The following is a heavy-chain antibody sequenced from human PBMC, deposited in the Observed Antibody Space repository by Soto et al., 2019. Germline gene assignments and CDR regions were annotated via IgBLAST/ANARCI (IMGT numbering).Heavy chain of an antibody. CDR1: GYTFTNYG. V-gene: IGHV1-18*01. J-gene: IGHJ3*02. CDR2: ISAYNGNT. Sequence: ASVKVSCKASGYTFTNYGISWVRQAPGQGLEWMGWISAYNGNTKYAQKLQGRVTMTTDTSTSTAYMELSSLRSEDTAVYYCARGRLGYSYGGGAFDIWGQGTMVTVSS. D-gene: IGHD5-18*01. CDR3: ARGRLGYSYGGGAFDI.